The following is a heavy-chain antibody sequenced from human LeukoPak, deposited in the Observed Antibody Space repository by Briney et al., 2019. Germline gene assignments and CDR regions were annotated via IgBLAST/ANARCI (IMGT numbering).Heavy chain of an antibody. CDR3: ARGVPWGPLDF. J-gene: IGHJ4*02. D-gene: IGHD3-16*01. Sequence: NPGESLKISCKGSGYSFTSYWIGWVRQMPGKGLEWMGIIYPGDSDTRYSPSFQGLVTISADKSINTAFLQWSSLTASDTAIYYCARGVPWGPLDFWGQGTLVTVSS. CDR1: GYSFTSYW. CDR2: IYPGDSDT. V-gene: IGHV5-51*01.